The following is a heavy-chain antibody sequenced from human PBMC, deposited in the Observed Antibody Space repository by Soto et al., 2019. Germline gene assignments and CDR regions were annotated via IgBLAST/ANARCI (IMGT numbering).Heavy chain of an antibody. CDR1: GFTFSSYG. Sequence: GGSLRLSCAASGFTFSSYGMHWVRQAPGKGLEWVAVIWYDGSNKYYADSVKGRFTISRDNSKNTLYLQMNSLRAEDTAVYYCARGGYDSSGYYYHFGYWGQGTLVTVSS. CDR3: ARGGYDSSGYYYHFGY. V-gene: IGHV3-33*01. CDR2: IWYDGSNK. J-gene: IGHJ4*02. D-gene: IGHD3-22*01.